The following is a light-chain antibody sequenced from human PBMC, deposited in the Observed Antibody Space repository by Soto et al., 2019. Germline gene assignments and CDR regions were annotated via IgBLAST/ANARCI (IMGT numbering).Light chain of an antibody. Sequence: EVVLTQSPGTLSLSPGERATLSCRASQSVTSDYLAWYQQKPGQAPSLLIYGASSRATGIPDRFSGSGSGTDFTLTIRRLEPEDFAVYYCQQYGGVPFTFGPGTKVDIK. CDR1: QSVTSDY. CDR2: GAS. J-gene: IGKJ3*01. V-gene: IGKV3-20*01. CDR3: QQYGGVPFT.